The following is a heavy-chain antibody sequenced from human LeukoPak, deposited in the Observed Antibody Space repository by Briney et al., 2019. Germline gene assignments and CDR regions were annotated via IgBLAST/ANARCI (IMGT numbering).Heavy chain of an antibody. CDR3: ATRGDYSDTSGNSYDALDI. CDR2: ISHSGSA. D-gene: IGHD3-22*01. J-gene: IGHJ3*02. CDR1: GGSFSGYY. Sequence: PSETLSLTCAVYGGSFSGYYWTWIRQPPGKGLEWIGEISHSGSADYNPSLKSRVTVSADPSETQFSLKLTSVTAADTAVYYCATRGDYSDTSGNSYDALDIWGQGTMVTVSS. V-gene: IGHV4-34*01.